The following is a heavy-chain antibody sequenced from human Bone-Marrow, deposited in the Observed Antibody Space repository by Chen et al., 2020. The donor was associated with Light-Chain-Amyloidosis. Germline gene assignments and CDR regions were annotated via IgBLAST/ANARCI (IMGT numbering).Heavy chain of an antibody. J-gene: IGHJ6*03. D-gene: IGHD6-13*01. V-gene: IGHV4-61*08. CDR2: IYYSGIA. CDR1: GGSVNSGDDY. CDR3: ARSSSSWYEEYYYYYYYMDV. Sequence: QVQLQESGPGLVKPSETLSPTCTVPGGSVNSGDDYWTWIRQPPGKGLEWIGYIYYSGIANYNASLKSRVTMSVDTSKNQFSLKLSSVTAADTAVYYCARSSSSWYEEYYYYYYYMDVWGKGTTVTVSS.